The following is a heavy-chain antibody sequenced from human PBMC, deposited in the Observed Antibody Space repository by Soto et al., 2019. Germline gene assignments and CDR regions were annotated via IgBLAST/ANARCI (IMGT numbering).Heavy chain of an antibody. Sequence: DVQLVESGGGLVEPGGSLRLSCAASGFTFSSYSMNWVRQAPGKGLEWVSSITSSNNYIHYTASVEGRFTISRDNAKSSLYLQMNSLRAEDTAVYYCGRDTNFYASGSGVDYWGQGTLVTVSS. CDR2: ITSSNNYI. V-gene: IGHV3-21*01. D-gene: IGHD3-10*01. CDR1: GFTFSSYS. CDR3: GRDTNFYASGSGVDY. J-gene: IGHJ4*02.